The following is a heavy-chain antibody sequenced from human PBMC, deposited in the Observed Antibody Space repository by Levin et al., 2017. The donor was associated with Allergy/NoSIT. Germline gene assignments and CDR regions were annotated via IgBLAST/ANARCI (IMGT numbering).Heavy chain of an antibody. CDR2: IPSDGSNK. Sequence: LSLTCAASGFTFSTSAIHWVRQAPGKGLEWVAVIPSDGSNKYFADSVKGRFTISRDNSKNTVYLQMNSLRAEDTAVYSCARDIGHYYGGGGITFDYWGQGTLVTVSS. D-gene: IGHD2-21*01. V-gene: IGHV3-30*04. J-gene: IGHJ4*02. CDR3: ARDIGHYYGGGGITFDY. CDR1: GFTFSTSA.